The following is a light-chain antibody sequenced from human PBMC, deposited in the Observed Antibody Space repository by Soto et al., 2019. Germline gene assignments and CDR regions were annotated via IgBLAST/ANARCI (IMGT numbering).Light chain of an antibody. Sequence: QSVLTQPPSVSGAPGQGVTIYCTGSSSNIGAGYDVHWYQHFPGTAPKLLIYGDNNRPSGVPDRFSGSKSGTSASLAITGLQAEDEADYYCQSYDSSLSGSVFGGGTKLTVL. V-gene: IGLV1-40*01. CDR1: SSNIGAGYD. CDR2: GDN. J-gene: IGLJ2*01. CDR3: QSYDSSLSGSV.